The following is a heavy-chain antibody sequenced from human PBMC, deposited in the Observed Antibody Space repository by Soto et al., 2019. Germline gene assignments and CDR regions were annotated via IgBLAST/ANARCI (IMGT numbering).Heavy chain of an antibody. CDR1: GFRFSSQA. D-gene: IGHD5-18*01. CDR2: ISNDGNRQ. V-gene: IGHV3-30-3*01. J-gene: IGHJ3*02. CDR3: ARDIYSYGSVGTPDI. Sequence: GGSLRLSCVASGFRFSSQAMHWVRQAPGKGLGWVAAISNDGNRQLYADSVKDRFTISRDNSRNTLDLQMNNLRTEDTGVYFCARDIYSYGSVGTPDIWGQGTMLTVSS.